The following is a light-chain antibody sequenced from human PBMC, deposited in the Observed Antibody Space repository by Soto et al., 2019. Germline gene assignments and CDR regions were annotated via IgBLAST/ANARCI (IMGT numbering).Light chain of an antibody. J-gene: IGLJ2*01. V-gene: IGLV1-40*01. CDR2: DN. Sequence: QSVLTQPPSVSGAPGQRVTISCTGSSSNIGAGYDVHWYQQLPGTAPKLLIYDNERFSASKSGTSASLAITGLQAEDEADYYCQSSDSSLSGQVVFGGGTKLTVL. CDR1: SSNIGAGYD. CDR3: QSSDSSLSGQVV.